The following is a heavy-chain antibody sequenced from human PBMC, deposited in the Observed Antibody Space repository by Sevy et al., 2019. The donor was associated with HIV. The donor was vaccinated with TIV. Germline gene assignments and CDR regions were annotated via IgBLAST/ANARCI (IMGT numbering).Heavy chain of an antibody. CDR3: ASTRGLLGYCSSTSCYPPAYYYYGMDV. V-gene: IGHV3-53*01. CDR1: GFTVSSNY. Sequence: GGSLRLSCAASGFTVSSNYMSWVRQAPGKGLEWVSVIYSGGSTYYADSVKGRFTISRDNSKNTLYLQMNSLRAEDTAGYYCASTRGLLGYCSSTSCYPPAYYYYGMDVWGQGTTVTVSS. D-gene: IGHD2-2*01. J-gene: IGHJ6*02. CDR2: IYSGGST.